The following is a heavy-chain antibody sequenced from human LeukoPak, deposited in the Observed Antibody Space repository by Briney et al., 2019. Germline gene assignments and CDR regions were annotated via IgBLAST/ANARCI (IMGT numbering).Heavy chain of an antibody. CDR3: ACVVVVAATPENWFDP. J-gene: IGHJ5*02. CDR1: GGSFSGYY. CDR2: INHSGST. V-gene: IGHV4-34*01. D-gene: IGHD2-15*01. Sequence: SETLSLTCAVYGGSFSGYYWSWIRQPPGKGLEWNGEINHSGSTNYNPSLKSRVTISVDTSKNQFSLKLSSVTAADTAVYYCACVVVVAATPENWFDPWGQGTLVTVSS.